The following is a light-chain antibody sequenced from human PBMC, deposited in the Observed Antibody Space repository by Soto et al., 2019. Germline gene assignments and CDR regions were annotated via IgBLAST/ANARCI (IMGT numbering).Light chain of an antibody. J-gene: IGKJ1*01. CDR1: QSVSSSY. CDR2: GAS. CDR3: QQEET. V-gene: IGKV3-20*01. Sequence: ELVLTLSPATPSLAPEERAPRSCRASQSVSSSYLAWYQQTPGQAPILLIDGASSSSTGIPDRFSGSGSGTDFSLTISRLEPEDVAVYYWQQEETFGEGSEE.